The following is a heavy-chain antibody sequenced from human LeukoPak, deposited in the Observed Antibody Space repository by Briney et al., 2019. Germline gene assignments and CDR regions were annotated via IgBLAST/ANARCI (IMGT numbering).Heavy chain of an antibody. CDR3: ARDPFAIAARPWWFDP. Sequence: GGSLRLSCVASGFTFSDYYMSWIRQAPGKGLEWVSYISSSGSTIYYADSVKGRFTISRDNAKNSLYLQMNSLRAEDTAVYYCARDPFAIAARPWWFDPWGQGTLVTVSS. CDR2: ISSSGSTI. D-gene: IGHD6-6*01. V-gene: IGHV3-11*04. J-gene: IGHJ5*02. CDR1: GFTFSDYY.